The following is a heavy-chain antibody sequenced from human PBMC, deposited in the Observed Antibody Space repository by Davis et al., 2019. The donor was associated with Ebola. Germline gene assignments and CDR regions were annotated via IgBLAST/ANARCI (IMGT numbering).Heavy chain of an antibody. V-gene: IGHV4-39*01. Sequence: SETLSLTCTVSGGSISSSSYYWGWIRQPPGKGLEWIGSIYYSGSTYYNPSLKSRVTISVDTSKNQFSLKLSSVTAADTAVYYCARARVVVVAATEVYYYYGMDVWGQGTTVTVSS. CDR1: GGSISSSSYY. CDR3: ARARVVVVAATEVYYYYGMDV. D-gene: IGHD2-15*01. CDR2: IYYSGST. J-gene: IGHJ6*02.